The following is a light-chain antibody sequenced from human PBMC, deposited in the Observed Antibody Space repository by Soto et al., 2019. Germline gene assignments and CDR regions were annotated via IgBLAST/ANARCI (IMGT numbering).Light chain of an antibody. Sequence: QSALTQPLSASGSPGQSVTISCTGTSSDVGGYNYVSWYQQHPGKAPKLMIYEVSERPSGVPDRFSVSKSGNTASLTVSGLQAEDEADYYCCSYAGRNNCVFGTGTKVTVL. CDR2: EVS. J-gene: IGLJ1*01. V-gene: IGLV2-8*01. CDR3: CSYAGRNNCV. CDR1: SSDVGGYNY.